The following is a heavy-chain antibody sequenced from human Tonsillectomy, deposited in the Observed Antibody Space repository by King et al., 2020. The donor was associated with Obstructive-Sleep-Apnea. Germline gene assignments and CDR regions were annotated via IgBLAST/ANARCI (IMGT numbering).Heavy chain of an antibody. CDR3: ARGKYDYVWWSVTTEYEFDY. Sequence: VQLQQWGAGLLKPSETLSLTCAVYGGSFSGYYWSWIRQPPGKGLEWIGEINNSGSTNYNPSLKSRVTISGDTSKNQFSLKLSSVTAADTAVYYCARGKYDYVWWSVTTEYEFDYWGQGTLVTVSS. D-gene: IGHD3-16*01. CDR2: INNSGST. V-gene: IGHV4-34*01. J-gene: IGHJ4*02. CDR1: GGSFSGYY.